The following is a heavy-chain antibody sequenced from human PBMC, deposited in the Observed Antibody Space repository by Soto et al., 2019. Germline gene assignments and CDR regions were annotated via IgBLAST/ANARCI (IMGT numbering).Heavy chain of an antibody. CDR1: GGSISSDY. CDR2: IYYTGST. V-gene: IGHV4-59*01. D-gene: IGHD2-15*01. J-gene: IGHJ6*02. CDR3: ARALRGVVVVAARDMDV. Sequence: QVQLQESGPGLVKPSETLSLTCSVSGGSISSDYWRWIRQPPGKGLEWIGYIYYTGSTNYNPSLKSRVTISVYTSKNQFSLNLRSVTAADTAVYYCARALRGVVVVAARDMDVWGQGTTVTVSS.